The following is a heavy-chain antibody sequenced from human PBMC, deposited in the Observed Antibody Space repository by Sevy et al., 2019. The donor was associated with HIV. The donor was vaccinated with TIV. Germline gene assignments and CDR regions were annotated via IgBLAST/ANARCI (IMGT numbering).Heavy chain of an antibody. CDR2: ISSSGGTI. CDR1: GFSFNFYD. V-gene: IGHV3-48*03. CDR3: VREGLGGFHTSLDF. D-gene: IGHD2-15*01. Sequence: GGSLRLSCAASGFSFNFYDMNWVRQAPGKGLEWVSCISSSGGTIYYADSVKGRFTISRDNAKNSLYLQMNTLSLEDTALYYCVREGLGGFHTSLDFWGLGTLVTVSS. J-gene: IGHJ4*02.